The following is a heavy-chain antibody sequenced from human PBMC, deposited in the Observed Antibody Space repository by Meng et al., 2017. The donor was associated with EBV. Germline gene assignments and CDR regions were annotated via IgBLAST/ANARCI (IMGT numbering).Heavy chain of an antibody. CDR3: ASESGRGYTPDY. D-gene: IGHD3-10*01. J-gene: IGHJ4*02. V-gene: IGHV1-69*01. CDR2: FLPRLGAP. CDR1: GGPFRYYA. Sequence: QVQVVQSAGEVKKPGSSVKVPCKTSGGPFRYYAISWVRKAPGQGLEWLGGFLPRLGAPNYAQKFHGRVKITADESTSTHYMDLSSLRSEDTAIYYCASESGRGYTPDYWGQGTLVTVSS.